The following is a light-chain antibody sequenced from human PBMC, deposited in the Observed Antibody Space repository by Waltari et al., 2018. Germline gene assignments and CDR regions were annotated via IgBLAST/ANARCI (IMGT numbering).Light chain of an antibody. V-gene: IGKV4-1*01. CDR3: HQYYGSPVT. J-gene: IGKJ2*01. CDR1: WTILQSSNNKNY. CDR2: WAS. Sequence: DIAMTQFPDSLAVSPGERAPISCRSSWTILQSSNNKNYLAWYQQKPGQPPRLLIYWASTRESGVPARFSGSASGTYFALTITNLQVEDVALYYCHQYYGSPVTFGQGTRLDVK.